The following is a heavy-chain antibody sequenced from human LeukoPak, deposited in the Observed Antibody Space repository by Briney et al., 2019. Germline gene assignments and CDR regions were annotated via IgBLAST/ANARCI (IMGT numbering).Heavy chain of an antibody. CDR1: GYTFTSYG. V-gene: IGHV1-18*04. CDR3: ARDRAPVLLWFGESKPYYYYGVDV. CDR2: ISAYNGNT. Sequence: ASVKVSCKASGYTFTSYGISWVRQAPGQGLEWMGWISAYNGNTNYAQKLQGRVTMTTDTSTSTAYMELRSLRSDDTAVYYCARDRAPVLLWFGESKPYYYYGVDVWGKGTTVTVSS. D-gene: IGHD3-10*01. J-gene: IGHJ6*04.